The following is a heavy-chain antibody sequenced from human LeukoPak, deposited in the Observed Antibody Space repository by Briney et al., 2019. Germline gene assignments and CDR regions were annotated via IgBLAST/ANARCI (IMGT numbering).Heavy chain of an antibody. CDR2: IKEDGSET. CDR3: SRSLNN. V-gene: IGHV3-7*01. Sequence: GGSLRLSCAASGFTFSSYSMNWVRQAPGKGLEWVANIKEDGSETYYVDSAKGRFTISRDNAKSSLYLQMDRLRVEDTAIYYCSRSLNNWGQGTLVTVSS. J-gene: IGHJ4*02. CDR1: GFTFSSYS.